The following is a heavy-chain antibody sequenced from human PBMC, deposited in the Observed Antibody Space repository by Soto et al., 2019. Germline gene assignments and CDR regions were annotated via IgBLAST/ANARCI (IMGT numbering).Heavy chain of an antibody. CDR1: GFTFSNYE. CDR3: ARGGYGSRWPNVYMDV. Sequence: EAQLVESGGGLVQPGGSLRLSCAASGFTFSNYEMHWVRQAPGKGLEYVSGISNNGAHTDYAKSVKGRFTISRDNSENTLYLKMGSLRAENMALYYCARGGYGSRWPNVYMDVWGKGTTVTVSS. CDR2: ISNNGAHT. D-gene: IGHD6-13*01. J-gene: IGHJ6*03. V-gene: IGHV3-64*01.